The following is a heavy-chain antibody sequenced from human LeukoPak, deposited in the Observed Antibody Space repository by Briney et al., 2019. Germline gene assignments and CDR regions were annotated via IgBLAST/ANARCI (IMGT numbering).Heavy chain of an antibody. J-gene: IGHJ4*02. D-gene: IGHD2-2*01. Sequence: SGGSLRLSCVASGFPFSSYWMTWVRQAPGKGLEWVANIKQDGSKKSYVDSVKGRFTISRDNAKSSLYLQMDSLRAEDTAVYYCARQCSITSCLWGQGTLVTVSS. V-gene: IGHV3-7*01. CDR1: GFPFSSYW. CDR3: ARQCSITSCL. CDR2: IKQDGSKK.